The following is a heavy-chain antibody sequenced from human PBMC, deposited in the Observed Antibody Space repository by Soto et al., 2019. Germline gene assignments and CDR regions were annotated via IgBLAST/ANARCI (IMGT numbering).Heavy chain of an antibody. J-gene: IGHJ4*02. D-gene: IGHD2-15*01. V-gene: IGHV3-13*01. Sequence: SLRLSCAASGFTFSSYDMHSVRQATGKGLEWFSAIGTAGDTYYPDSVKGRFTISRENSKNTLYLQMNSLRAEDTAVYYCAKYRYCSGGSCYYFDYWGQGTLVTVSS. CDR1: GFTFSSYD. CDR3: AKYRYCSGGSCYYFDY. CDR2: IGTAGDT.